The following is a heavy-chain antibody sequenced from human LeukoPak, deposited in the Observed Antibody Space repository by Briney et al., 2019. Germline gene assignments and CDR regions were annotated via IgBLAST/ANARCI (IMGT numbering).Heavy chain of an antibody. CDR3: ARAGSACSGGSCSSSPYYYYYMDV. J-gene: IGHJ6*03. CDR2: INPNSGGT. Sequence: GASVKVSCKASGYTFTCYYMHWVRQAPGQGLEWMGWINPNSGGTNYAQKFQGRVTMTRDTSISTAYMELSRLRSDDTAVYYCARAGSACSGGSCSSSPYYYYYMDVWGKGTTVTVSS. D-gene: IGHD2-15*01. CDR1: GYTFTCYY. V-gene: IGHV1-2*02.